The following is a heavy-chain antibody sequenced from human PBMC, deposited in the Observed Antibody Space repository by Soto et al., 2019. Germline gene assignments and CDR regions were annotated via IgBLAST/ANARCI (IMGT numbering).Heavy chain of an antibody. V-gene: IGHV1-2*02. CDR2: INPNSGGT. CDR3: TSGSPENVLRHLGEFSDFAY. CDR1: GYTFTDYY. D-gene: IGHD3-3*01. Sequence: QVHMVQSGAEVRKPGASVRVSCKASGYTFTDYYIHWVRQAPGQGLEWMGWINPNSGGTNYAVNFQGRVTMTRDTSINTGYMEMSSLRSDDTAVYFCTSGSPENVLRHLGEFSDFAYWGQGTLGTVSS. J-gene: IGHJ4*02.